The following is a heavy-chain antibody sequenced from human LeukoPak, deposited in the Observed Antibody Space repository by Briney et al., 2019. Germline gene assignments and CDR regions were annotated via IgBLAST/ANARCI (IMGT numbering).Heavy chain of an antibody. CDR3: ARREGGWFDP. CDR2: IYYSGST. J-gene: IGHJ5*02. D-gene: IGHD2-15*01. V-gene: IGHV4-59*08. Sequence: SETLSLTRTVSGGSISSYYWSWIRQPPGKGLEWIGYIYYSGSTNYNPSLKSRVTISVDTSKNQFSLKLSSVTAADTAVYFCARREGGWFDPWGQGTLVTVSS. CDR1: GGSISSYY.